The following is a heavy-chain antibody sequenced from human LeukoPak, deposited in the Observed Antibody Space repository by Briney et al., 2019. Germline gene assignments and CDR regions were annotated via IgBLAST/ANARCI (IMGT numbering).Heavy chain of an antibody. CDR3: ARDAKQLPY. V-gene: IGHV3-23*01. CDR2: ISSSGGST. CDR1: GFTFSSSA. Sequence: GGSLRLSCAASGFTFSSSAMSWVRQAPGKGLEWVSSISSSGGSTYYADSVKGRFTISRDTSKNTLYLQMNSLRPEDTAVYYCARDAKQLPYWGQGTLVTVSS. D-gene: IGHD5-24*01. J-gene: IGHJ4*02.